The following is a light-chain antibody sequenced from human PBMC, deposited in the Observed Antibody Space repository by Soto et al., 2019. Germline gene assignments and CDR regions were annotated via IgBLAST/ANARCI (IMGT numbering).Light chain of an antibody. CDR3: CSYADSSSI. J-gene: IGLJ2*01. CDR1: SSDVGTYNL. CDR2: EVS. V-gene: IGLV2-23*02. Sequence: QSALTQPASVSGSPGQSIAISCTGTSSDVGTYNLVSWYQQHPGKAPKLMIYEVSKRPSGVSNRFSGSKSGNTASLTISGLQAEDEADYYCCSYADSSSIFGGGTNSPS.